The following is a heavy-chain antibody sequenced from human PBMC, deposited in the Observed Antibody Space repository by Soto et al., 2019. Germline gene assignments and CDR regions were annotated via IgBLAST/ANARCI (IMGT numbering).Heavy chain of an antibody. V-gene: IGHV1-46*01. D-gene: IGHD6-19*01. CDR3: ARDLRVAGSYYYGKDV. Sequence: ASVKVSCKASGYTFTSYYMHWVRQAPGHGLAWMGIINPSGGSTSYAQKFQGRVTMTRDTSTSTVYMELSSLRSEDTAVYYCARDLRVAGSYYYGKDVWGQGTTVTVS. J-gene: IGHJ6*02. CDR2: INPSGGST. CDR1: GYTFTSYY.